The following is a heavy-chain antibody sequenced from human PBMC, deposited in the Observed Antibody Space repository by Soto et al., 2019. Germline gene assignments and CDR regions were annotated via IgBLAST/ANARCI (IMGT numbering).Heavy chain of an antibody. CDR1: GGSVSSHLYY. Sequence: QVQLQESGPGLVKPSDTLSLTCSVSGGSVSSHLYYWGWIRQPPGNGLEWIGNVYYNGSTNYNTCLKSRVTISVDTSKNQFSLKLGSVTAADTAVYYCARVDYGDYPWFDPWGQGTPVTVSS. CDR3: ARVDYGDYPWFDP. J-gene: IGHJ5*02. CDR2: VYYNGST. D-gene: IGHD4-17*01. V-gene: IGHV4-61*01.